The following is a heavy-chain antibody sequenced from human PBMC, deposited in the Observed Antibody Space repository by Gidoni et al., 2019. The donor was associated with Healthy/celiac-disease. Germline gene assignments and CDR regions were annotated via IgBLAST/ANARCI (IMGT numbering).Heavy chain of an antibody. Sequence: QVQLVESGGGVVQPGRSLRLSCAASGCTFSSYAMHWVRQAPGKGLEWVAVISYDGSNKYYADSVKGRFTISRDNSKNTLYLQMNSLRAEDTAVYYCARPDSDYGSSEYFQHWGQGTLVTVSS. D-gene: IGHD4-17*01. V-gene: IGHV3-30*04. CDR1: GCTFSSYA. J-gene: IGHJ1*01. CDR2: ISYDGSNK. CDR3: ARPDSDYGSSEYFQH.